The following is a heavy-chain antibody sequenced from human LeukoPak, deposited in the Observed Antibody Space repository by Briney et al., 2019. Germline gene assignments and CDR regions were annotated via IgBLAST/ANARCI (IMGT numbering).Heavy chain of an antibody. CDR2: IRYDGGNT. CDR3: ASDGRRSGSYSNYFDY. J-gene: IGHJ4*02. Sequence: GGSLRLSCAASGFTFITSGMHWVRQAPGKGLEWVAFIRYDGGNTYYADSVKGRFTISRDNSKNTVFLQMNSLRGEDAALYYCASDGRRSGSYSNYFDYWGQGTLVTVSS. CDR1: GFTFITSG. D-gene: IGHD3-10*01. V-gene: IGHV3-30*02.